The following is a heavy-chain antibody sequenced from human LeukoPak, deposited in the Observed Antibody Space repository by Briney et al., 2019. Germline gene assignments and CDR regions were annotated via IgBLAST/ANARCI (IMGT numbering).Heavy chain of an antibody. V-gene: IGHV1-2*02. J-gene: IGHJ4*02. CDR1: GYTFTDYY. Sequence: ASVKVSCKASGYTFTDYYMHWVRQAPGQGLEWMGWLNPNSGDANYAQKFQGRVSMTRDTSISTAYMDLSDLRSDDTAVYYCARGRNIEMTTMSGGSDYWGQGTLVTVSS. CDR2: LNPNSGDA. D-gene: IGHD5-24*01. CDR3: ARGRNIEMTTMSGGSDY.